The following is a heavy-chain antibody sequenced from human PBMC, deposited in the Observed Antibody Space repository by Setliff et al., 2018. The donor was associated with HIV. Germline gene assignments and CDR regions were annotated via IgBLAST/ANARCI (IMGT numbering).Heavy chain of an antibody. Sequence: PLETLSLTCTVSGPSINIHYWSWIRQSPGKAFEWIGYIYSTGSTNYNPSLQSRVTISMVASRNQFSLKVTSVTAADTAVYYCAKGAGFYGDYTFDHWGQGRQVTVSS. CDR2: IYSTGST. D-gene: IGHD4-17*01. V-gene: IGHV4-59*11. J-gene: IGHJ4*02. CDR3: AKGAGFYGDYTFDH. CDR1: GPSINIHY.